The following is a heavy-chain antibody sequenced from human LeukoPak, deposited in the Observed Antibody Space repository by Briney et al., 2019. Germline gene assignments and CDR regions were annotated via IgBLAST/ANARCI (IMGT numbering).Heavy chain of an antibody. Sequence: PSETLSLTCTVSGGSINSYYWSWIRQPAGKGLEWIGRIYTSGSTNYNPSLKSRVTISVDTSKNQFSLKLSSVTAADTAVYYCARQPIRTMIVDHWGQGTLVTVSS. CDR2: IYTSGST. CDR1: GGSINSYY. D-gene: IGHD3-22*01. V-gene: IGHV4-4*07. J-gene: IGHJ4*02. CDR3: ARQPIRTMIVDH.